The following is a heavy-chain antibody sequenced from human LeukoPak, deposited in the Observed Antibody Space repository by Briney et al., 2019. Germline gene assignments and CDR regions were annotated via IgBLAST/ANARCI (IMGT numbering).Heavy chain of an antibody. CDR2: IRSKAYGGTT. J-gene: IGHJ6*02. Sequence: GGSLRLSCTASGITFGDYAMSWVRQAPGKGLEWVGFIRSKAYGGTTEYAASVKGRFTISRDDSKSIAYLQMNSLKTEDTAVYCCTTTYGYYYYYGMDVWGQGTTVTVSS. D-gene: IGHD2/OR15-2a*01. CDR1: GITFGDYA. CDR3: TTTYGYYYYYGMDV. V-gene: IGHV3-49*04.